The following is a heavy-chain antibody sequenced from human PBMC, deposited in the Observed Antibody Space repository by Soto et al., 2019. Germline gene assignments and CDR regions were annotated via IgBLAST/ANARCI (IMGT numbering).Heavy chain of an antibody. CDR3: AKRSDGAQYFYYYGMDV. J-gene: IGHJ6*02. CDR2: ISGSAGST. D-gene: IGHD4-17*01. CDR1: GFTFSSYA. V-gene: IGHV3-23*01. Sequence: EVQLLESGGGLVQPGGSLRLSCAASGFTFSSYAMSWVRQAPGKGLEWVSAISGSAGSTYYTDSVEGRFTISRDNSKNTLYLQMNNMGAEDTAIYYCAKRSDGAQYFYYYGMDVWGQGTTVTVSS.